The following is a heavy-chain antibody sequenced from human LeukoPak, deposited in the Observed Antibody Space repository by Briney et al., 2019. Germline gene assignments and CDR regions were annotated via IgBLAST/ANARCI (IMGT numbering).Heavy chain of an antibody. D-gene: IGHD6-19*01. Sequence: GGFLRLSCAASGFTFSSYSMNWVRQAPGKGLEWVSSISSSSSYIYYADSVKGRFTISRDNAKNSLYLQMNSLRAEDTAVYYCARARTSSGWYSFDYWGQGTLVTVSS. J-gene: IGHJ4*02. CDR1: GFTFSSYS. CDR3: ARARTSSGWYSFDY. V-gene: IGHV3-21*01. CDR2: ISSSSSYI.